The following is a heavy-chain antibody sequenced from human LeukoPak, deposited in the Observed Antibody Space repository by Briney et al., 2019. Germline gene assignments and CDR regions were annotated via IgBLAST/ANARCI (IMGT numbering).Heavy chain of an antibody. V-gene: IGHV4-34*01. D-gene: IGHD3-16*01. J-gene: IGHJ4*02. CDR2: INHSGST. CDR1: GGSISSYY. Sequence: SETLSLTCTVSGGSISSYYWSWIRQPPGKGLEWIGEINHSGSTNYNPSLKSRVTISVDTSKNQFSLKLSSVTAADTAVYYCARGPVWGSSVDYWGQGTLVTVSS. CDR3: ARGPVWGSSVDY.